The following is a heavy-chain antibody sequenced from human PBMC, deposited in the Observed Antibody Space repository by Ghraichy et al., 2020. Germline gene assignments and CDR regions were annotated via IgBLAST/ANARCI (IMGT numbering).Heavy chain of an antibody. CDR1: GYTFTSYD. V-gene: IGHV1-8*01. Sequence: ASVNVSCKASGYTFTSYDINWVRQATGQGLEWMGWMNPNSGNTGYAQKFQGRVTMTRNTSISTAYMELSSLRSEDTAVYYCARGSVAPAALDYWGQGTLVTVSS. CDR2: MNPNSGNT. CDR3: ARGSVAPAALDY. D-gene: IGHD2-2*01. J-gene: IGHJ4*02.